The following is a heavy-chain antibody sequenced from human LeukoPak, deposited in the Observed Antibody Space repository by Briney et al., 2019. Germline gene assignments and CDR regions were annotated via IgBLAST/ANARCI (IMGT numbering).Heavy chain of an antibody. CDR1: GGSFSGYY. CDR2: IYHSGST. Sequence: SETLSLTCAVYGGSFSGYYWGWIRQPPGKGLEWIGSIYHSGSTYYNPSLKSRVTISVDTSKNQFSLKLSSVTAADTAVYYCARGGVYYDSSGYYPYYFDYWGQGTLVTVSS. CDR3: ARGGVYYDSSGYYPYYFDY. V-gene: IGHV4-38-2*01. J-gene: IGHJ4*02. D-gene: IGHD3-22*01.